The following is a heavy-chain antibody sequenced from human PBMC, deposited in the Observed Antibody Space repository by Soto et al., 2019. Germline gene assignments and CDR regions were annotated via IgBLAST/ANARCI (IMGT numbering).Heavy chain of an antibody. Sequence: GGSLRLSCAASGFTFSSYGMHWVRQAPGKGLEWVAVISYDGSNKYYADSVKGRFTISRDNSKNTLYLQMNSLRAEDTAVYYCAKERPLWFGDFDYWGQGTLVTVSS. CDR1: GFTFSSYG. CDR2: ISYDGSNK. J-gene: IGHJ4*02. D-gene: IGHD3-10*01. V-gene: IGHV3-30*18. CDR3: AKERPLWFGDFDY.